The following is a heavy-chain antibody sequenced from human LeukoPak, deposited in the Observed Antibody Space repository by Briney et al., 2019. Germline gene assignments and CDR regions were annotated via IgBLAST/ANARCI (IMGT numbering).Heavy chain of an antibody. V-gene: IGHV1-69*13. CDR3: AREVDSSSSLPGDY. CDR1: GGTFSSYA. Sequence: SVKVSCKASGGTFSSYAISWVRQAPGQGLEWMGGIIPIFGTANYAQKFQGRVTITADESTSTAYMELSSLRSEDTAMYYCAREVDSSSSLPGDYWGQGTLVTVSS. D-gene: IGHD6-6*01. J-gene: IGHJ4*02. CDR2: IIPIFGTA.